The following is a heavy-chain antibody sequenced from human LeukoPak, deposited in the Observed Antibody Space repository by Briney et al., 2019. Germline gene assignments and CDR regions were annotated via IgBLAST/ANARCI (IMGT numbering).Heavy chain of an antibody. CDR3: ARPRYGSGSYYGDGDWFDP. CDR1: GYSISSGYY. CDR2: IYHSGGT. V-gene: IGHV4-38-2*02. Sequence: SETLSLTCTVSGYSISSGYYWGWIRQPPGKGLEWIGSIYHSGGTYYNPSLKSRVTISVDTSKNQFSLKLSSVTAADTAVYYCARPRYGSGSYYGDGDWFDPWGQGTLVTVSS. J-gene: IGHJ5*02. D-gene: IGHD3-10*01.